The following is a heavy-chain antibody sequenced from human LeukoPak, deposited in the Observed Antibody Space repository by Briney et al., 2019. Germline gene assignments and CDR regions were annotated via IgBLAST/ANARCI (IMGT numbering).Heavy chain of an antibody. CDR3: ANGHGWEASYYYYYMDV. D-gene: IGHD1-26*01. J-gene: IGHJ6*03. Sequence: PGGSLRLSCAASGFTFSSYSMNWVRQAPGKGLEWVSSISSSSSYIYYADSVKGRFTISRDNAKNSLYLQMNSLRAEDTAVYYCANGHGWEASYYYYYMDVWGKGTTVTISS. CDR2: ISSSSSYI. V-gene: IGHV3-21*01. CDR1: GFTFSSYS.